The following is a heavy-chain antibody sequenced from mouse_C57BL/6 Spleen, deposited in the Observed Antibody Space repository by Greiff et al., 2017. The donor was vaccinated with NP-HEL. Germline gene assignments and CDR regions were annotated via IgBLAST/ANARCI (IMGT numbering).Heavy chain of an antibody. CDR2: IYPGSGNT. J-gene: IGHJ3*01. CDR1: GYTFTSYY. CDR3: AREGGQPLWFAY. Sequence: QVQLQQSGAELAKPGASVKLSCKASGYTFTSYYIHWVKQRPGQGLEWIGWIYPGSGNTKYNEKFKGKATLTADTSSSTAYMQLSSLTSEDSAVYYCAREGGQPLWFAYWGQGTLVTVSA. V-gene: IGHV1-66*01. D-gene: IGHD3-3*01.